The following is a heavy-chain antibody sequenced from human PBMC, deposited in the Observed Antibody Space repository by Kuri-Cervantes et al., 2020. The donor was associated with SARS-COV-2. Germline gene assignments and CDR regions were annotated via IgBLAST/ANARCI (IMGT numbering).Heavy chain of an antibody. CDR1: GYTFTGYY. Sequence: ASVKVSCKASGYTFTGYYMHWVRQAPGQGLEWTGWINPNSGGINYAQKFQGRVTMTRDTSISTAHMELSRLRSEDTAVYYCARDNTIRDGGGYYDILTGYYSPKAYYYYGMDVWGQGTTVTVSS. V-gene: IGHV1-2*02. CDR3: ARDNTIRDGGGYYDILTGYYSPKAYYYYGMDV. CDR2: INPNSGGI. D-gene: IGHD3-9*01. J-gene: IGHJ6*02.